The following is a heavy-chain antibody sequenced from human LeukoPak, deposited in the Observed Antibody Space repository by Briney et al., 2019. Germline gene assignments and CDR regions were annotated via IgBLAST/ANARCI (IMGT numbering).Heavy chain of an antibody. Sequence: GGSLRLSCSASGFTFSSYAMHWVRQAPGKGLVWVSRINEDGSSTSYADSVKGRFTISRDNAKNTLYMQMNSLRAEDTAVYYCAKVREKQWLYYFDYWGQGTLVTVSS. CDR3: AKVREKQWLYYFDY. J-gene: IGHJ4*02. CDR2: INEDGSST. V-gene: IGHV3-74*01. D-gene: IGHD6-19*01. CDR1: GFTFSSYA.